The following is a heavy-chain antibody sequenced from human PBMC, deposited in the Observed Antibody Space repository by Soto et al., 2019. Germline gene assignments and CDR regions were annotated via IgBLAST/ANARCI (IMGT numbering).Heavy chain of an antibody. V-gene: IGHV4-59*01. CDR1: GGSISSYY. Sequence: SETLSLTCTVSGGSISSYYWNWIRQPPGKGLEWIGYIYYSGNTNYNPSLKSRVTISVDTSKNQFSLKLSSVTAADTAVYYCASGGENWSDPWGQGTLGHVSS. CDR3: ASGGENWSDP. CDR2: IYYSGNT. D-gene: IGHD3-16*01. J-gene: IGHJ5*02.